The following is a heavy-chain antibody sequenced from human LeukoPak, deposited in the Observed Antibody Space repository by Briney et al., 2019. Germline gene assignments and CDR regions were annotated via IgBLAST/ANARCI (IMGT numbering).Heavy chain of an antibody. CDR3: ARVPSYSSGWYGLYYYDGRDV. Sequence: SQTLSLTCAISGDSVSSNSAAWNWIRQSPSRGLEWLGRTYYRSKWYNDYAVSVKSRITINPDTSKNQFSLQLNSVTPEDTAVYYCARVPSYSSGWYGLYYYDGRDVWGQGTTVTGSS. J-gene: IGHJ6*02. CDR1: GDSVSSNSAA. D-gene: IGHD6-19*01. CDR2: TYYRSKWYN. V-gene: IGHV6-1*01.